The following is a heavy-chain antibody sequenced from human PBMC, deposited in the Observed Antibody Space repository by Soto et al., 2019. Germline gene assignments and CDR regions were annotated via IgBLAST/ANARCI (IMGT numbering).Heavy chain of an antibody. CDR1: GGSISSGGYY. J-gene: IGHJ4*02. Sequence: SETLSLTCNVSGGSISSGGYYWNWIRQVPGRGLEWIGYISYSASSFYNPSLESRVSVSIDTSENQFSLKLSSMTAADTAVYFGARAHTYYYDISGDSKQSCHFDSWGQGTLVTVSS. V-gene: IGHV4-31*03. CDR2: ISYSASS. CDR3: ARAHTYYYDISGDSKQSCHFDS. D-gene: IGHD3-22*01.